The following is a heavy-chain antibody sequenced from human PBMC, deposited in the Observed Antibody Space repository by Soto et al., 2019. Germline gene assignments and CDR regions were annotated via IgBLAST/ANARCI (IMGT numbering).Heavy chain of an antibody. J-gene: IGHJ6*02. Sequence: PSETLSLTCTVSGGSISSSSYYWGWIRQPPGKGLEWIGSIYYSGNTYYNPSLKSRVTISVDTSKNQFSLKLSSVTAADTAVYYCGVSWGAWGVFNYYGMDVWGQGTRFTVPS. CDR2: IYYSGNT. D-gene: IGHD2-8*01. V-gene: IGHV4-39*01. CDR1: GGSISSSSYY. CDR3: GVSWGAWGVFNYYGMDV.